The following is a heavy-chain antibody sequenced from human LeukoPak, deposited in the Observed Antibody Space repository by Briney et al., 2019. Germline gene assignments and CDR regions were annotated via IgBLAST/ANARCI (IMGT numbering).Heavy chain of an antibody. CDR3: ARQTYGSYYGY. CDR1: GSSFNTYW. D-gene: IGHD1-26*01. Sequence: GESLKISCKGSGSSFNTYWIAWVRQLPGKGLEWMGIIYPGDSDTTYSPSFQGQVTISADKSITTAYLQWSSLKASDTAMYYCARQTYGSYYGYWGRGTLVTVSS. J-gene: IGHJ4*02. CDR2: IYPGDSDT. V-gene: IGHV5-51*01.